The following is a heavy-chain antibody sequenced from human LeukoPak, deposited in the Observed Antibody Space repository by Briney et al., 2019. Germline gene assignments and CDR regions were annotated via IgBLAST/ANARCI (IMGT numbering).Heavy chain of an antibody. Sequence: GGSLRLSCAASGFTFSSYGMHWVRQAPGKGLEWVAFIRYDGSNKYYADSVKGRFTISRDNSKNTLYLQMNSLRAEDTAVYYCAKEKSYGSGSYYLPYNWFDPWGQGTLVTVSS. CDR1: GFTFSSYG. CDR2: IRYDGSNK. D-gene: IGHD3-10*01. V-gene: IGHV3-30*02. J-gene: IGHJ5*02. CDR3: AKEKSYGSGSYYLPYNWFDP.